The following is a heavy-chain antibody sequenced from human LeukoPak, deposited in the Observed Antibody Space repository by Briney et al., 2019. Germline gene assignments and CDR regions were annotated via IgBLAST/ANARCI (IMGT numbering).Heavy chain of an antibody. CDR1: GYSFTTYW. CDR3: ARQVASGTYSFDY. J-gene: IGHJ4*02. D-gene: IGHD3-10*01. Sequence: GESLKISCKGSGYSFTTYWVGWVRQMPGKGLEWMGIIYPGDSGTRYSPSFQGQVTISADKSISTAYLQWNSLKASDTATYYCARQVASGTYSFDYWGQGTLVTVSS. V-gene: IGHV5-51*01. CDR2: IYPGDSGT.